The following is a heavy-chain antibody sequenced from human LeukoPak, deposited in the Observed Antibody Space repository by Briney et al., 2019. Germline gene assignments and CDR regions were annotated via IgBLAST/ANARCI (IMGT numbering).Heavy chain of an antibody. CDR1: GGTFSSYA. J-gene: IGHJ5*02. CDR3: ARDRIFGKNWFDP. CDR2: IIPLFGKA. Sequence: ASVKVSCKASGGTFSSYAMSWVRQAPGQGLEWMGGIIPLFGKANYAQKFEGRVTITADKSTSTAYMELSSLRSQNTAVYYCARDRIFGKNWFDPWGQGTLVTVSS. D-gene: IGHD3-10*02. V-gene: IGHV1-69*06.